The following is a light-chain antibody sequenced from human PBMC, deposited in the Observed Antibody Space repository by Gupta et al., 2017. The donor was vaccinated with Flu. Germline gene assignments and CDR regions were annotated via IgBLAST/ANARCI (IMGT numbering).Light chain of an antibody. Sequence: AIQMTQSPSSLSASVGDRVTITCRASQAIRNELSWYQQKAGKAPKLLIYAASTLQSGVSSRFSGSGSGTDFTLTISSPQPEDFATYYCLQDDNYPRTFGQGTRLEIK. J-gene: IGKJ5*01. CDR1: QAIRNE. CDR3: LQDDNYPRT. CDR2: AAS. V-gene: IGKV1-6*01.